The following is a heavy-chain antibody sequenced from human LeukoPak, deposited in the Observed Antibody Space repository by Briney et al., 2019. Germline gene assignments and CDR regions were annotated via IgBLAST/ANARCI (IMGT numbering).Heavy chain of an antibody. CDR2: IRYDGSNK. V-gene: IGHV3-30*02. CDR3: EAGCSSTSCLFDY. Sequence: GGSLRLSCAASGFTFSSYGMHSVRQAPGKGLEWVAFIRYDGSNKYYADSVKGRFTISRDNSKNTLYLQMNSLRAEDTAVYYCEAGCSSTSCLFDYWGQGTLVTVSS. CDR1: GFTFSSYG. D-gene: IGHD2-2*01. J-gene: IGHJ4*02.